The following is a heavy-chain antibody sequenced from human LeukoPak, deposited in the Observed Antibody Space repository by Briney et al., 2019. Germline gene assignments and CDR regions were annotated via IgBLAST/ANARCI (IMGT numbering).Heavy chain of an antibody. CDR1: GYTFTSYG. CDR3: AREVDILTVTYAFDI. CDR2: ISAYNGNT. D-gene: IGHD3-9*01. Sequence: GASVKVSCKASGYTFTSYGISWVRQAPGQGLEWMGWISAYNGNTDYAQKLQGRVTMTTDTSTSTAYMELSSLRSEDTAVYYCAREVDILTVTYAFDIWGQGTMVTVSS. V-gene: IGHV1-18*01. J-gene: IGHJ3*02.